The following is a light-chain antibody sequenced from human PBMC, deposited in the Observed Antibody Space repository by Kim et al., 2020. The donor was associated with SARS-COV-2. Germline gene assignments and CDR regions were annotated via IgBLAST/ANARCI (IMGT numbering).Light chain of an antibody. J-gene: IGLJ3*02. V-gene: IGLV1-51*01. CDR3: GTWDSSLSAGV. CDR2: DNY. Sequence: GQKVTSSRSGSSSNIGNNYVSWYQQRPGTAPKLLIYDNYKRPSGIPDRFSGSKSGTSATLGITGLQTGDEADYYCGTWDSSLSAGVFGGGTQLTVL. CDR1: SSNIGNNY.